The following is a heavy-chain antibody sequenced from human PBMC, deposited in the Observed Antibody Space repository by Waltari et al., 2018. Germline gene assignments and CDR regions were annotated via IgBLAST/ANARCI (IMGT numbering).Heavy chain of an antibody. CDR3: AGHFGVGATTNYYGMDV. D-gene: IGHD1-26*01. V-gene: IGHV4-34*01. CDR1: GGSFSGYY. J-gene: IGHJ6*02. Sequence: QVQLQQWGAGLLKPSETLSLTCAVYGGSFSGYYWSWIRQPPGKGLEWIGEINHSGSTHYNPSPKSRVTISVDTSKNQFSLKLSSVTAADTAVYYCAGHFGVGATTNYYGMDVWGQGTTVTVSS. CDR2: INHSGST.